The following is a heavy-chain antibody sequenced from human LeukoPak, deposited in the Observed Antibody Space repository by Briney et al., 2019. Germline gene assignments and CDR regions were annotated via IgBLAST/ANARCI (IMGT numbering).Heavy chain of an antibody. J-gene: IGHJ4*02. CDR1: GGSFSGYY. Sequence: PSETLSLTCAVYGGSFSGYYWSWIRQPPGKGLEWIGYIYYSGSTNYNPSLKSRVTISLDTSKNQFSLKLSSVTAADTAVYYCARDRSDSSSWTPYYFDYWGQGTLVTVSS. CDR2: IYYSGST. V-gene: IGHV4-59*12. CDR3: ARDRSDSSSWTPYYFDY. D-gene: IGHD6-13*01.